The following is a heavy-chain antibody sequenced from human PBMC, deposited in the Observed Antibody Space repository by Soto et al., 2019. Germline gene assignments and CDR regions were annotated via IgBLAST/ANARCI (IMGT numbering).Heavy chain of an antibody. J-gene: IGHJ4*02. D-gene: IGHD6-6*01. CDR3: ARDSRKEYTSSWLDY. Sequence: QVQLVESGGGVAQPGRPLRLSCAASGFTFSSYGIHWVRQAPGKGLEWVAVISYAGSNKYYADSVKGRFTISRDNSKNTLYLQMNSLRAEDTAVYYCARDSRKEYTSSWLDYWGQGTLVTVSS. CDR1: GFTFSSYG. V-gene: IGHV3-30*03. CDR2: ISYAGSNK.